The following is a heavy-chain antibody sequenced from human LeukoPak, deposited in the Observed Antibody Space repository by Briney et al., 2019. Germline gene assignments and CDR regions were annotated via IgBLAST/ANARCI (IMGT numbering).Heavy chain of an antibody. CDR3: ARGLNCSSTSCYLDYFDY. CDR2: ISSSSSYI. J-gene: IGHJ4*02. Sequence: GGSLRLSCAASGFTFSSYSVNWVRQAPGKGLEWVSSISSSSSYIYYADSVKGRFTISRDNAKNSLYLQMNSLRAEDTAVYYCARGLNCSSTSCYLDYFDYWGQGTLVTVSS. V-gene: IGHV3-21*01. D-gene: IGHD2-2*01. CDR1: GFTFSSYS.